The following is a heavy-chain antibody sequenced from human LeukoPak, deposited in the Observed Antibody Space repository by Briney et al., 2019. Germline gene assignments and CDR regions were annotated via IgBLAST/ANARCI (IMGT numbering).Heavy chain of an antibody. CDR1: GGSFSGYY. J-gene: IGHJ4*02. CDR3: ARDRTGYYIFDY. D-gene: IGHD3-9*01. Sequence: SETLSLTCAVYGGSFSGYYWSWIRQPPGKGLEWIGEINHSGSTNYNPSLKSRVTISVDTSKNQFSLELNSVTAADTAVYYCARDRTGYYIFDYWGRGTLVTVSS. V-gene: IGHV4-34*01. CDR2: INHSGST.